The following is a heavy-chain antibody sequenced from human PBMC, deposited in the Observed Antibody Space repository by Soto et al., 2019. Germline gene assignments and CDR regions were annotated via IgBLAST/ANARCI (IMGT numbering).Heavy chain of an antibody. J-gene: IGHJ4*02. Sequence: ETLSLTCAVYGAPFSGYYWTWIRQPPGKGLEWIGEINHTGSTKYNPSLKSRVTISLDTSKNQFSLSLRSVTAADTAVYYCARGREIFGAVTPFEYWGQGTQVTVSS. V-gene: IGHV4-34*01. D-gene: IGHD3-3*01. CDR1: GAPFSGYY. CDR2: INHTGST. CDR3: ARGREIFGAVTPFEY.